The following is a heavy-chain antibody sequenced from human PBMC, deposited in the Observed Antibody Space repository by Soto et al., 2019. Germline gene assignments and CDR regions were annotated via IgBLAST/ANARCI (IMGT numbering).Heavy chain of an antibody. CDR3: ARVGYSGSYYHFDY. CDR1: GYTFTGYY. D-gene: IGHD1-26*01. V-gene: IGHV1-2*04. CDR2: INPNSGGT. Sequence: ASVKVSCKASGYTFTGYYIHWVRQAPGQGLEWVGWINPNSGGTNYAQKFQGWVTMTRDTSISTAYMELSRLRSDDTAVYYCARVGYSGSYYHFDYWGQGTLVTVSS. J-gene: IGHJ4*02.